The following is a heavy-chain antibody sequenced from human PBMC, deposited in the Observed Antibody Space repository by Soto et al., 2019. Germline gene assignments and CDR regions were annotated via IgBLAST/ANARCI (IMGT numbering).Heavy chain of an antibody. V-gene: IGHV3-33*01. D-gene: IGHD3-9*01. J-gene: IGHJ4*02. CDR3: ARGGDYDILTGPFDY. Sequence: GGSLRLSCAASGFTFSSYGMHWVRQAPGKGLEWVAVIWYDGSNKYYADSVKGRFTISRDNSNNTLYLQMSSLRAEDTAVYYCARGGDYDILTGPFDYWGQGTLVTVSS. CDR2: IWYDGSNK. CDR1: GFTFSSYG.